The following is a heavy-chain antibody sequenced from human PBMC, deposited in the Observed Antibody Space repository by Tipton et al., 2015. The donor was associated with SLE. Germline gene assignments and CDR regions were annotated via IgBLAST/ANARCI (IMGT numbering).Heavy chain of an antibody. V-gene: IGHV4-34*01. J-gene: IGHJ4*02. Sequence: TLSLTCTVSGGSISSYYWSWIRQPPGKGLEWIGEINHSGSTNYNPSLKSRVTISVDTSKNRFSLKLSSVTAADTAVYYCARGGVVVVAAPSFDYWGQGTLVTVSS. CDR1: GGSISSYY. CDR2: INHSGST. CDR3: ARGGVVVVAAPSFDY. D-gene: IGHD2-15*01.